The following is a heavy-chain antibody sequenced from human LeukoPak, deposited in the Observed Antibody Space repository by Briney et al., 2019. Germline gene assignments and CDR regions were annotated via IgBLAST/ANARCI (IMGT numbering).Heavy chain of an antibody. J-gene: IGHJ5*02. CDR3: ARDDLRRFDP. CDR1: GYSISSGYY. CDR2: IYHSGST. Sequence: SETLSLTCTVSGYSISSGYYWGWIRQPPGKGLEWIGSIYHSGSTYYNPSLKSRVTISVDTSKNQFSLKLSSVTAADTAVYYCARDDLRRFDPWGQGTLATVSS. V-gene: IGHV4-38-2*02.